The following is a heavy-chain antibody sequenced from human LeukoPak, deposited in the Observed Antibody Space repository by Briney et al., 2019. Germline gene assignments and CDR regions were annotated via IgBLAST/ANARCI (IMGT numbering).Heavy chain of an antibody. J-gene: IGHJ4*02. CDR1: GYTFSSYY. CDR3: ARGGLRYFGWFDY. V-gene: IGHV1-46*01. D-gene: IGHD3-9*01. CDR2: INPTGGST. Sequence: ASVRVSCKASGYTFSSYYMHWVRQAPGQGLEWMGIINPTGGSTSYAQKFQGRVTMTRDTSTSTVYMEVSSLRSEDTAVYYCARGGLRYFGWFDYWGQGTLVTVSS.